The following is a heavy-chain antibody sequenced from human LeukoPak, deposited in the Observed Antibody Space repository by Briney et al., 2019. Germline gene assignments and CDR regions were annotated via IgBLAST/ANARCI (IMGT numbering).Heavy chain of an antibody. D-gene: IGHD6-19*01. V-gene: IGHV3-23*01. J-gene: IGHJ3*02. CDR3: AKDTRSVAVPGTGAFDI. CDR2: ISGSGEST. Sequence: PGGSLRLSCAASGLTFSIYAMSWVRQAPGRGLEWVSGISGSGESTFYTGSVRGRFTISRDNSKNTLYLQINSLRAEDTAFFYCAKDTRSVAVPGTGAFDIWGQGTMVTVSS. CDR1: GLTFSIYA.